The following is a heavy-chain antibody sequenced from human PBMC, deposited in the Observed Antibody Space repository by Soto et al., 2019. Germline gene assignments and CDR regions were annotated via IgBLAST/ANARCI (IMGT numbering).Heavy chain of an antibody. CDR3: ARDRGYSGYDAFDI. CDR1: GYTFTRSG. CDR2: INAGNGNT. V-gene: IGHV1-3*01. Sequence: ASVKVSCKASGYTFTRSGISWVRQAPGQGLEWMGWINAGNGNTKYSQKFQGRVTITRDTSASTAYMELSSLRSEDTAVYYCARDRGYSGYDAFDIWGQGTMVTVSS. J-gene: IGHJ3*02. D-gene: IGHD5-12*01.